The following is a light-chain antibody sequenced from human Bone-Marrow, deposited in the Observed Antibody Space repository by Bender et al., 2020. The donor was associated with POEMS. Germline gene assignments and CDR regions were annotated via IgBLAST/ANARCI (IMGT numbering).Light chain of an antibody. V-gene: IGLV3-9*01. CDR2: RDS. J-gene: IGLJ3*02. Sequence: SYELTQPRSVSVALGQTAIITCGGDTIGRKGVHWYQQKPGQAPVLVIYRDSTRSSGIPERFSGSILGNKAALTITGAQADDESDYYCVMYLGSGIWMFGGGTKLTVL. CDR1: TIGRKG. CDR3: VMYLGSGIWM.